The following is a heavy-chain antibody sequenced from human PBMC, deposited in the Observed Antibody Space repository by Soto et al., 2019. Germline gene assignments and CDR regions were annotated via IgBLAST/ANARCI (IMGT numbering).Heavy chain of an antibody. CDR2: INPNSGGT. Sequence: QVQLVQSGAEVKKPGASVKVSCKASGYTFTGYYMHWVRQAPGQGLEWMGWINPNSGGTNYAQKFQGRVTMTRDTSISTAYMELSRLRSDDTAVYYCARVDTMVRGLGTFDYWGQGTLVTVSS. V-gene: IGHV1-2*02. J-gene: IGHJ4*02. CDR3: ARVDTMVRGLGTFDY. D-gene: IGHD3-10*01. CDR1: GYTFTGYY.